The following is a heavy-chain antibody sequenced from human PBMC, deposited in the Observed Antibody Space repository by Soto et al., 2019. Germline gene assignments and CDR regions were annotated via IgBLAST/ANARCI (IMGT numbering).Heavy chain of an antibody. CDR1: GGTFSSYT. J-gene: IGHJ6*02. CDR3: ASDGRNYYGSGKAPHYYYGMDV. CDR2: IIPILGIA. V-gene: IGHV1-69*02. Sequence: SVKVSCKASGGTFSSYTISWVRQAPGQGLEWMGRIIPILGIANYAQKFQGRVTITADKSTSTAYMELSSLRSEDTAVYYCASDGRNYYGSGKAPHYYYGMDVWGQGTTVTVSS. D-gene: IGHD3-10*01.